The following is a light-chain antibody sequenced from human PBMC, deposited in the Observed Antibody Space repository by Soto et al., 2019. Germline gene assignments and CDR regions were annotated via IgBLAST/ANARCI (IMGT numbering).Light chain of an antibody. Sequence: ALTQPASVSGSPGQSITISCTGTSRDVGGYNYVSWYQQHPGKAPKLMIYDVSNRPSGVSNRFSGSKSGNTASLTISGLQAEDEADYYCSSYTSSSTYVFGTGTKLTVL. CDR3: SSYTSSSTYV. CDR2: DVS. CDR1: SRDVGGYNY. V-gene: IGLV2-14*01. J-gene: IGLJ1*01.